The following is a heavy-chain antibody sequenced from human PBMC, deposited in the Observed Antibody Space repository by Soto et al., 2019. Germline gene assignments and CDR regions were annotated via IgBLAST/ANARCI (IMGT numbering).Heavy chain of an antibody. CDR2: IYWDEDK. J-gene: IGHJ4*02. CDR3: AHRPRGYAYYFDY. D-gene: IGHD5-12*01. Sequence: LRLSCAASGFTFSSYWMHWVRQAPGKALEWLALIYWDEDKWYSPSLKSRLTITDDTSKNQVVLTMTNMDPVDTATYYCAHRPRGYAYYFDYWGQGTLVTVSS. CDR1: GFTFSSYW. V-gene: IGHV2-5*08.